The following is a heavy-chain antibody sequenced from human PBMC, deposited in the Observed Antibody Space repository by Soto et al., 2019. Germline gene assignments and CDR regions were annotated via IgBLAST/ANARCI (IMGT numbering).Heavy chain of an antibody. CDR1: GFTFSSYA. CDR3: AKYPDPTVTTAHIIDY. V-gene: IGHV3-23*01. Sequence: GGSLRLSCVASGFTFSSYAMSWVRQAPGKGLEWVSAISGSGGSTYYADSVKGRFTISRDNSKNTLYLQMNSLRAKDTAVYYCAKYPDPTVTTAHIIDYWGQGTLVTVSS. J-gene: IGHJ4*02. CDR2: ISGSGGST. D-gene: IGHD4-17*01.